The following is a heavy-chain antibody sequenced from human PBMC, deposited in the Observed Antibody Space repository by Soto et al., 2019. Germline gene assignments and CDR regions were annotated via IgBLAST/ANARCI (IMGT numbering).Heavy chain of an antibody. Sequence: QVQLVQSGAEVKKPGASVKVSCKASGYTFTSYAMHWVRQAPGQRLEWMGWINAGNGNTKYSQKFQGRVTITRDTSASTAYIELSSLRSEDTAVYYCAIAKQWLDFAYWGQGTLVTVSS. V-gene: IGHV1-3*01. D-gene: IGHD6-19*01. CDR2: INAGNGNT. J-gene: IGHJ4*02. CDR3: AIAKQWLDFAY. CDR1: GYTFTSYA.